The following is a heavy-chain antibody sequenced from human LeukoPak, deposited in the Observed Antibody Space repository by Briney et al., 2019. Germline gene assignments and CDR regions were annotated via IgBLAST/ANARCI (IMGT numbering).Heavy chain of an antibody. V-gene: IGHV1-2*02. CDR1: GYAFNGYV. D-gene: IGHD2-8*01. Sequence: GASVKVSCKASGYAFNGYVIHFVRQAPGQGLEWMGWIKPNGGGTHYAQRFRDRVTVTRDTSISTAYMELTRLTLDDTAVVYCARELMGGTSDYWGQGTQVTVS. J-gene: IGHJ4*02. CDR2: IKPNGGGT. CDR3: ARELMGGTSDY.